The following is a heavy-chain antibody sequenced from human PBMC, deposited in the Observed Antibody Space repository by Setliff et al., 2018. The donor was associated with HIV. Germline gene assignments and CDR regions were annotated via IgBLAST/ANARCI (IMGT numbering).Heavy chain of an antibody. CDR2: IFSNDEK. Sequence: SGPTLVNPTATLTLTCTVSGFSLSNARLGVSWIRQPPGKAPEWLAHIFSNDEKSYSTSLKSRLTISEDTSKSQVVLTMTNMDPVDTATYYCAWLTPGYSSRWSENYMDVWGKGTTVTVSS. D-gene: IGHD6-13*01. J-gene: IGHJ6*03. CDR1: GFSLSNARLG. CDR3: AWLTPGYSSRWSENYMDV. V-gene: IGHV2-26*04.